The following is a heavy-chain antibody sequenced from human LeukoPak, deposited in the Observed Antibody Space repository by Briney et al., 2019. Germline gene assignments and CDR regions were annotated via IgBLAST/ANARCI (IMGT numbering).Heavy chain of an antibody. V-gene: IGHV4-34*01. D-gene: IGHD2-15*01. CDR1: GGSFSGYY. J-gene: IGHJ5*02. CDR2: INHSGST. Sequence: SETLSLTCAVYGGSFSGYYWSWIRQPPGKGLGWIGEINHSGSTNYNPSLKSRVTISVDTSKNQFSLKLSSVTAADTAVYYCAREMILLSPNWFDPWGQGTLVTVSS. CDR3: AREMILLSPNWFDP.